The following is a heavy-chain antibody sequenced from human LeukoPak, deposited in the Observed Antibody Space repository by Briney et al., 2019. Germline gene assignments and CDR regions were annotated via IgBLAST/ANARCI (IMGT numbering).Heavy chain of an antibody. V-gene: IGHV4-39*01. CDR2: IYYSGST. J-gene: IGHJ3*02. CDR3: ASWGYSYGPDAFDI. CDR1: GGSISSGSYY. D-gene: IGHD5-18*01. Sequence: SQTLSLTCTVSGGSISSGSYYWSWIRQPAGKGLEWIGSIYYSGSTYYNPSLKSRVTISVDTSKNQFSLKLSSVTAADTAVYYCASWGYSYGPDAFDIWGQGTMVTVSS.